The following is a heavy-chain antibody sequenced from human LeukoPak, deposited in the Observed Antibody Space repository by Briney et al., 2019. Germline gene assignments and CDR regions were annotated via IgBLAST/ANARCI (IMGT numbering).Heavy chain of an antibody. V-gene: IGHV3-74*01. D-gene: IGHD2-2*01. Sequence: GGSLRPSCAASGFTFSSYWMHWVRQAPGKGLVWVSRINTDGSSTNYADSVKGRFTISRDNAKNTLYLQMNSLRAEDTAVYYCAREGSTSFDYWGQGTLVTVSS. CDR2: INTDGSST. J-gene: IGHJ4*02. CDR3: AREGSTSFDY. CDR1: GFTFSSYW.